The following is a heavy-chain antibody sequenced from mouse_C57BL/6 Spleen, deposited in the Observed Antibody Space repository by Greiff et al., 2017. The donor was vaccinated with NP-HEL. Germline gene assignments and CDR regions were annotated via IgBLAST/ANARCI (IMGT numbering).Heavy chain of an antibody. CDR2: IDPSDSYT. J-gene: IGHJ4*01. V-gene: IGHV1-69*01. D-gene: IGHD2-1*01. CDR3: ARGIYYGNSYYAMDY. Sequence: QVQLQQPGAELVMPGASVKLSCKASGYTFTSYWMHWVKQRPGQGLEWIGEIDPSDSYTNYNQKFKGKSTLTVDKSSSTAYMQLSSLTSEDSAVYYCARGIYYGNSYYAMDYWGQGTSVTVSS. CDR1: GYTFTSYW.